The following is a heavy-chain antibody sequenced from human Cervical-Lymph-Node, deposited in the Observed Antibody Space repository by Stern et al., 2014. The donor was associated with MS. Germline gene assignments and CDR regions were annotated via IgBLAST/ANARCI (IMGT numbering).Heavy chain of an antibody. CDR3: ARGTAPYNWFDP. Sequence: QVQLVQSGAEVKKPGASVKVSCKASGYTFTSYAMHWVRQAPGQRLEWMGWINAGNGNTKYSQKFQGRVTITRDTSASTAYMELSSLRSEDTAVYYCARGTAPYNWFDPWGQGTLVTVSS. CDR1: GYTFTSYA. D-gene: IGHD5-18*01. V-gene: IGHV1-3*01. CDR2: INAGNGNT. J-gene: IGHJ5*02.